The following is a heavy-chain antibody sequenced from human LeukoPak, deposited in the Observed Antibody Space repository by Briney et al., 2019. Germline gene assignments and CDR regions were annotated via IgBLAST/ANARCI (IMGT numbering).Heavy chain of an antibody. D-gene: IGHD5-18*01. CDR1: GGSFSGYY. CDR2: ISHSGST. CDR3: ARGGGYSYGPPFDY. Sequence: SETLSLTCAVYGGSFSGYYWSWIRQPPGKGLEWIGEISHSGSTNYNPSLKSRVTISVDTSKNQFSLKLSSVTAADTAVYYCARGGGYSYGPPFDYWGQGTLVTVSS. V-gene: IGHV4-34*01. J-gene: IGHJ4*02.